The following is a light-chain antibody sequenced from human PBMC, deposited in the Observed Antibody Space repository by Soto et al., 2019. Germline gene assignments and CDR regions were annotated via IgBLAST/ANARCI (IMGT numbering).Light chain of an antibody. J-gene: IGLJ2*01. CDR1: SSDVGGYDL. Sequence: ALTQPASVSGSPGQSITISCTGTSSDVGGYDLVSWYQQHPGKAPKLIIYQDTQRPSGVSDRFSASKSGNTASLTISGLQTEDEADYYCCSYAGTYTLILGGGTKVTVL. V-gene: IGLV2-23*01. CDR3: CSYAGTYTLI. CDR2: QDT.